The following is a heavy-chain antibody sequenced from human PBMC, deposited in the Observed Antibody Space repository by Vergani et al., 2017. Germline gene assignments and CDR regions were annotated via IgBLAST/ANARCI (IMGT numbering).Heavy chain of an antibody. Sequence: QVQLVESGSELKKPGASLKVSCKTSGFSFTEYSMDWVRQAPGQGLEWMGWIYTDSGNQSYAQGFRGRFVFSLDTSLATAYMQINRLKAEDTAVYYCVRDPKPGNLHGYHRGNWFDPWGQGTLVTVSS. CDR1: GFSFTEYS. CDR3: VRDPKPGNLHGYHRGNWFDP. D-gene: IGHD2-2*03. J-gene: IGHJ5*02. CDR2: IYTDSGNQ. V-gene: IGHV7-4-1*02.